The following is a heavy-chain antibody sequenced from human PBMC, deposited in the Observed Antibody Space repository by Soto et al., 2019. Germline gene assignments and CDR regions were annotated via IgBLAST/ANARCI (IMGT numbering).Heavy chain of an antibody. CDR2: ISRGGDNT. CDR3: ARAGVMYGYFDY. D-gene: IGHD3-16*01. V-gene: IGHV3-23*01. Sequence: GGSLRLSCAASGFTFNSYAMTWVRQAPGKGLEWVSAISRGGDNTYYADSVKGRFTISRDNAKNTLYLQMNSLRDEDTAVYYCARAGVMYGYFDYWGQGTLVTVSS. CDR1: GFTFNSYA. J-gene: IGHJ4*02.